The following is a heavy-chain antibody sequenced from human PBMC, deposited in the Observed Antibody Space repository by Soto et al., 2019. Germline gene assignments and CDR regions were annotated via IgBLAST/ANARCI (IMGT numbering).Heavy chain of an antibody. Sequence: QVQLVESGGGVVQPGRSLRLSCAASGFTFSSYAMHWVRQAPGKGLEWVAVISYDGSNKYYADSVKGRFTISRDTSKNTLYLQMNGVRAEDTAVYYCARPSKCGDQYSQHWGQGTLVTVSS. CDR3: ARPSKCGDQYSQH. CDR2: ISYDGSNK. J-gene: IGHJ1*01. CDR1: GFTFSSYA. D-gene: IGHD4-17*01. V-gene: IGHV3-30-3*01.